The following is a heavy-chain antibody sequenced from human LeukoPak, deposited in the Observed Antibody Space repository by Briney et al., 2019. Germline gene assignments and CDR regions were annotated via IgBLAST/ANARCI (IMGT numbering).Heavy chain of an antibody. CDR2: IIPVFGTS. CDR1: GYTFTSSG. J-gene: IGHJ4*02. D-gene: IGHD4-11*01. V-gene: IGHV1-69*13. CDR3: ARAHFSNYLDY. Sequence: GASVKVSCKASGYTFTSSGISWVRQAPGQGLEWMGGIIPVFGTSNYAQKFQGRVTITADESTRTAYMELSSLRSEDTAVYYCARAHFSNYLDYWGQGTLVTVSS.